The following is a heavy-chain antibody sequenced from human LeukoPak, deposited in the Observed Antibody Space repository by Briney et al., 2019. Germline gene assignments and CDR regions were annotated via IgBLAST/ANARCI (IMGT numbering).Heavy chain of an antibody. CDR3: ARDTYYYDSSGYYLFDY. Sequence: KTSETLSLTCTVSGGSISSSSYYWGWIRQPPGKGLEWIGSIYYSGSTYYNPSLKSRVTISVDTSKNQFSLKLSSVTAADTAVYYCARDTYYYDSSGYYLFDYWGQGTLVTVSS. CDR1: GGSISSSSYY. CDR2: IYYSGST. J-gene: IGHJ4*02. D-gene: IGHD3-22*01. V-gene: IGHV4-39*07.